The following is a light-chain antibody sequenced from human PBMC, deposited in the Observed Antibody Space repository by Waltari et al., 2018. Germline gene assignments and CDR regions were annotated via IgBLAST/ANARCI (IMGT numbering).Light chain of an antibody. Sequence: QSALTQPASVSGSPGQSVTISCTGVSSDGDAYRIISSFRQHPGKAPKLLLYDVSNRASDISNRFSGYKSGNTASLTISRLQADDEADYFCSYYPDTHTPVVFGGGTKLTV. CDR3: SYYPDTHTPVV. CDR2: DVS. CDR1: SSDGDAYRI. V-gene: IGLV2-14*03. J-gene: IGLJ2*01.